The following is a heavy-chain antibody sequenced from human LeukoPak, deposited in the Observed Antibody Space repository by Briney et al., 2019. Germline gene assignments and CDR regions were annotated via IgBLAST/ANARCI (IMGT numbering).Heavy chain of an antibody. V-gene: IGHV3-7*01. D-gene: IGHD6-13*01. CDR2: IREDGSEK. J-gene: IGHJ4*02. Sequence: PGGSLRLSCAASGFTFSNYWMSWVRQAPGKGLEWVANIREDGSEKYYVDSVKGQFTISRDNAKNSLFLQMDSLRAEDTAVYYCARGRRQQLPTDYWGQGTLVTVSS. CDR3: ARGRRQQLPTDY. CDR1: GFTFSNYW.